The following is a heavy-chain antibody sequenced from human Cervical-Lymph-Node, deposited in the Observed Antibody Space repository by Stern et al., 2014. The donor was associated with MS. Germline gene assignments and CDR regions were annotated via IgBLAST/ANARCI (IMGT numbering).Heavy chain of an antibody. Sequence: QVQLQESGPGLVKPSQTLSLSCTVSGASISTSGHYWSWIRQYPGKGLEWIGYSYYSGSTYYSPPLKSRVSISLDTSKNQFSLKMSSVTAADTAVYYCARVGGFYFGYNGLDVWGQGTTVTVSS. D-gene: IGHD3-3*01. J-gene: IGHJ6*02. CDR3: ARVGGFYFGYNGLDV. CDR1: GASISTSGHY. V-gene: IGHV4-31*03. CDR2: SYYSGST.